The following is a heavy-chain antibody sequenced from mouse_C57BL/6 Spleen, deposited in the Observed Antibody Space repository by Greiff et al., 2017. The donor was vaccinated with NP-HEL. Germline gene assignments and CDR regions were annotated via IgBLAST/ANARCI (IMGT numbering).Heavy chain of an antibody. CDR1: GYTFTEYT. CDR3: ARHEDQTGSLYYAMDY. CDR2: FYPGSGSI. J-gene: IGHJ4*01. Sequence: QVQLQQSGAELVKPGASVKLSCKASGYTFTEYTIHWVKQRSGQGLEWIGWFYPGSGSIKYNEKFKDKATLTADKYSSTVYMELSRLTSEDSAVYFCARHEDQTGSLYYAMDYWGQGTSVTVSS. V-gene: IGHV1-62-2*01. D-gene: IGHD4-1*01.